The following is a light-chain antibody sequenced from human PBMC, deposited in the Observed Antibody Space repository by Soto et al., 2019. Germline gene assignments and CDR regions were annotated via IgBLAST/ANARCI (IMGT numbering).Light chain of an antibody. J-gene: IGKJ2*01. CDR3: QQYGSSPYT. V-gene: IGKV3-20*01. Sequence: EIVLTQSPGSLSLSPGERATLSCRASQSVNNNYLAWYQQKPGQAPRLLIYGASSMATGIPDRFSGSGSGTDFTLTISRLEPEDFAVYYCQQYGSSPYTFGQGTKLEIK. CDR1: QSVNNNY. CDR2: GAS.